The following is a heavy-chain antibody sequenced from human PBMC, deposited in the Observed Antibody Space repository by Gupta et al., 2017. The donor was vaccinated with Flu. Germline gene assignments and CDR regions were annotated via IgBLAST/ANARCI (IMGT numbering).Heavy chain of an antibody. CDR2: IERSGNT. Sequence: ALVRPGGSLRLSCATSGFVFNVYGMNWVRRAPGKGLEWVSSIERSGNTYYSYSGKGRFTVSRDNAANSIYLQMIRLREEETAVYYCARYYSDGTGYWGRFDYWGQGTLVTVS. CDR3: ARYYSDGTGYWGRFDY. CDR1: GFVFNVYG. D-gene: IGHD3-9*01. V-gene: IGHV3-21*06. J-gene: IGHJ4*02.